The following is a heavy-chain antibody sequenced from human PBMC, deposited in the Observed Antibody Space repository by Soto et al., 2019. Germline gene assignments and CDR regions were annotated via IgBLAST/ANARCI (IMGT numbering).Heavy chain of an antibody. CDR1: GGSISSYY. CDR2: IYYSGST. CDR3: ARTYNWNYYYYYYGMDV. J-gene: IGHJ6*02. V-gene: IGHV4-59*01. Sequence: SETLSLTCTVSGGSISSYYWSWIRQPPGKGLEWIGYIYYSGSTNYNPSLKSRVTISVDTSKNQFSLKLSSVTAADTAVYYCARTYNWNYYYYYYGMDVWGQGTTVTVSS. D-gene: IGHD1-7*01.